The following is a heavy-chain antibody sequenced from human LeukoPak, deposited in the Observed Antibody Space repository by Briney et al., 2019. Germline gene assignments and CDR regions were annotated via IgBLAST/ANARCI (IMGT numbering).Heavy chain of an antibody. Sequence: SQTLSLTCTVSGGSISSGDYYWSWIRQPPGKGLEWIGYIYYSGSTYYNPSLKSRVTISVDTSKNQFSLKLSSVTAADTAVYCCANSGGYCSSTSPGCAFDIWGQGTMVTVSS. D-gene: IGHD2-2*01. CDR2: IYYSGST. CDR3: ANSGGYCSSTSPGCAFDI. V-gene: IGHV4-30-4*01. J-gene: IGHJ3*02. CDR1: GGSISSGDYY.